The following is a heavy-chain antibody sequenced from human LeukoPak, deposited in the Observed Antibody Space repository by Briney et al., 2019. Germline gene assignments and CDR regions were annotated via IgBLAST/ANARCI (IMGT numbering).Heavy chain of an antibody. CDR1: GGSISSSSYY. Sequence: PSETLSLTCTVSGGSISSSSYYWGWIRQPPGKGLEWIGSIYYSGSTYYNPSLKSRVTISVDTSKNQFSLKLSSVTAADTAVYYCARGPIDAFDIWGQGTMVTDSS. CDR3: ARGPIDAFDI. J-gene: IGHJ3*02. CDR2: IYYSGST. V-gene: IGHV4-39*01.